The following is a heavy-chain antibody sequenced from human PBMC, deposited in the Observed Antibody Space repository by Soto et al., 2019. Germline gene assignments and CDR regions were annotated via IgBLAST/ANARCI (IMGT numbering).Heavy chain of an antibody. CDR3: ARAPGYGDIDY. V-gene: IGHV3-48*01. Sequence: EVQLVESGGDFVQPGGSLRLSCAASGFTFSSYGMNWVRQVPVKGLEWVSHISSDGTTYYADSVKGRFTISRDNAKNSLYLQMNSLIVEDTAGYYCARAPGYGDIDYWGRGTLVTVSS. J-gene: IGHJ4*02. CDR2: ISSDGTT. D-gene: IGHD3-10*01. CDR1: GFTFSSYG.